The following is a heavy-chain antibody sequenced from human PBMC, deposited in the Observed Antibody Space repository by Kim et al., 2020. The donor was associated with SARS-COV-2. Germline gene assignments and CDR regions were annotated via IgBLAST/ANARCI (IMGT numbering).Heavy chain of an antibody. CDR2: IYSGGSST. D-gene: IGHD2-8*01. V-gene: IGHV3-23*03. Sequence: GGSLRLSCAASGFTFSSYAMNWVRQAPGKGLEWVSVIYSGGSSTYYADSVKGRFTISRDNSKNTLYLQMNSLRAEDTAVYYCAKAGLSDGVLNWFDPWGQGTLVTVSS. J-gene: IGHJ5*02. CDR3: AKAGLSDGVLNWFDP. CDR1: GFTFSSYA.